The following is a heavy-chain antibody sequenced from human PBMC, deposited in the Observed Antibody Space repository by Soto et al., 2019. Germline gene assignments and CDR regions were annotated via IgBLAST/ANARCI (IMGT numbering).Heavy chain of an antibody. J-gene: IGHJ4*02. Sequence: QVQLQESGPGLVKPSQTLSLTCTVSGGSISSGGYYWSWIRQHPGKGLEWIGYIYYSGSTYYNPCLQRRVTIPVDTSKNQSSLKLSAVTAAGTAVYYCARDSKDSSGYYSFDYWGQGTLVTVSS. CDR2: IYYSGST. V-gene: IGHV4-31*03. CDR3: ARDSKDSSGYYSFDY. D-gene: IGHD3-22*01. CDR1: GGSISSGGYY.